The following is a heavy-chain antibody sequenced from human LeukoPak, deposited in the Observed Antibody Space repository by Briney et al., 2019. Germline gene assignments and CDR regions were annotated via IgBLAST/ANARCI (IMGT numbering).Heavy chain of an antibody. Sequence: GSLRLSCAASGFPLSSYAMSWVRPAPGKGLEWVSGISGSGASTYYADSVKGRFTISRDNSKNTLYLQMDSLRVEDTARYYCAKDGGSCFSLDCSEEGDYWGQGTLVTVSS. CDR2: ISGSGAST. D-gene: IGHD2-21*02. CDR1: GFPLSSYA. V-gene: IGHV3-23*01. J-gene: IGHJ4*02. CDR3: AKDGGSCFSLDCSEEGDY.